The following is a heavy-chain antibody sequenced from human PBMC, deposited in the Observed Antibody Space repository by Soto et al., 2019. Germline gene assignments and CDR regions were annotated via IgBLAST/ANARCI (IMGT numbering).Heavy chain of an antibody. V-gene: IGHV4-59*07. CDR3: ARLKRGYSYGSIIDF. CDR1: GDSIRNYY. J-gene: IGHJ4*01. CDR2: IFYSGST. D-gene: IGHD5-18*01. Sequence: PADTLSLTCTVSGDSIRNYYWRWIRQPPGKGLEYIGYIFYSGSTNYNPSLKSRVAISVDTSRNQFALKLRSVTAADTATYYCARLKRGYSYGSIIDFWGRGTLVTVSS.